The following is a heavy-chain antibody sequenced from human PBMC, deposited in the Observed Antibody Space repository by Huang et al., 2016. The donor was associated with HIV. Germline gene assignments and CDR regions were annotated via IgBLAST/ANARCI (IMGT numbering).Heavy chain of an antibody. V-gene: IGHV3-7*01. CDR1: GFTFSSYW. CDR2: IKPDGMRK. J-gene: IGHJ5*02. Sequence: EVQVVESGGDLVQPGGSLRLSCAASGFTFSSYWMSWVRQPPGKWLAGLPNIKPDGMRKYSVSSVKGRLTISRDNANNSLYLQMNSLSAEDTAVYYCTRTVAVAGRPNWFDPWGQGTLVTVSS. CDR3: TRTVAVAGRPNWFDP. D-gene: IGHD6-19*01.